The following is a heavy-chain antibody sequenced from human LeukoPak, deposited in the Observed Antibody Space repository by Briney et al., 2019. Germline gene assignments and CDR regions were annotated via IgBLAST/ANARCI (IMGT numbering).Heavy chain of an antibody. Sequence: GGSLRLSCTASGFTFSSYNMNWVRQASGKGLEWVALISYDGSNKYYADSVKGRFTISRDNSKNTLYLQMNGLRADDTAVYYCARGGYYYDNSGGAFDIWGQGTLVTVSA. CDR2: ISYDGSNK. CDR1: GFTFSSYN. CDR3: ARGGYYYDNSGGAFDI. D-gene: IGHD3-22*01. J-gene: IGHJ3*02. V-gene: IGHV3-30*03.